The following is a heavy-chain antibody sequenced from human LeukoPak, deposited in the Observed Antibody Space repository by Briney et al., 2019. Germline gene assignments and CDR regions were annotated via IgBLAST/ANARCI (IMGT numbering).Heavy chain of an antibody. CDR3: SHTLDS. D-gene: IGHD2/OR15-2a*01. CDR1: GFTFSDSW. V-gene: IGHV3-7*02. Sequence: GGSLRLSCAASGFTFSDSWMDWVRQAPGKGLEWVASIKPDGSEIYYVDSVKGRFTISRDNAKNSLYLQMNSLRAEDTAVYFCSHTLDSWGQGTLVTVSS. J-gene: IGHJ4*02. CDR2: IKPDGSEI.